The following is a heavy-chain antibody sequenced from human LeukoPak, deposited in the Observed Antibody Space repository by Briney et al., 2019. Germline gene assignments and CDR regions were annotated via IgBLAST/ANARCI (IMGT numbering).Heavy chain of an antibody. V-gene: IGHV3-48*03. Sequence: GGSLRFSCAASGFTFSSYEMSWVRQAPGKGLEWVSYISSSGSTIYYADSVKGRFTISRDNAKNSLSLQMNSLRAEDTAVYYCARVRSGSYYVFDSWGQGTLVTVSS. J-gene: IGHJ4*02. CDR2: ISSSGSTI. CDR1: GFTFSSYE. CDR3: ARVRSGSYYVFDS. D-gene: IGHD1-26*01.